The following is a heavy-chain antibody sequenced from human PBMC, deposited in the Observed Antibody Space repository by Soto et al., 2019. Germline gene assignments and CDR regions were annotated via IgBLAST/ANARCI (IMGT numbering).Heavy chain of an antibody. CDR1: GFTFTSYV. Sequence: EVQLLESGGGLVQRGGSQRLSCAASGFTFTSYVMSWVRQAPGKGLEWVAGISGGGSTAFYADSVKGRFTISRDNAKNTLVLQMDSLRAEDTAIQYCAKDSNKYSSSLRGRYFDYWGQGTLVTVSS. J-gene: IGHJ4*02. V-gene: IGHV3-23*01. CDR2: ISGGGSTA. D-gene: IGHD3-22*01. CDR3: AKDSNKYSSSLRGRYFDY.